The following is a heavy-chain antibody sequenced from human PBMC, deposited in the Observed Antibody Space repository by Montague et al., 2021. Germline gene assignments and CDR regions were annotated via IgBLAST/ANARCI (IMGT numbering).Heavy chain of an antibody. V-gene: IGHV3-74*01. Sequence: SLRLSCAASGFTFSRYWMHWVRQAPGKGLVWVSRINSDGSSTSYADSVKGRFTIPRDNAKNTLYLQMNSLRAEDTAVYYCARQATVTTEVGWNYFDYWGQGTLVTVSS. CDR3: ARQATVTTEVGWNYFDY. D-gene: IGHD4-17*01. J-gene: IGHJ4*02. CDR1: GFTFSRYW. CDR2: INSDGSST.